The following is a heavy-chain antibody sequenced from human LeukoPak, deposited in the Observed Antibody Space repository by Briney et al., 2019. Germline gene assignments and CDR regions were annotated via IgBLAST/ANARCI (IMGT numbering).Heavy chain of an antibody. CDR3: ARITGTTFGFSDY. CDR1: GYTLTELS. CDR2: INPNSGGT. D-gene: IGHD3-16*01. Sequence: GASVKVSCKVSGYTLTELSMHWVRQAPGQGLEWMGWINPNSGGTNYAQKFQGRVTMTRDTSISTAYMELSRLRSDDTAVYYCARITGTTFGFSDYWGQGTLVTVSS. V-gene: IGHV1-2*02. J-gene: IGHJ4*02.